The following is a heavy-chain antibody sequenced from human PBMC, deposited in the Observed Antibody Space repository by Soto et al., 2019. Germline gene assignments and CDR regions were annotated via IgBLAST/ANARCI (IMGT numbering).Heavy chain of an antibody. CDR2: IGESGTPT. D-gene: IGHD2-2*01. J-gene: IGHJ6*02. CDR1: GFTFSSYA. V-gene: IGHV3-23*01. CDR3: ARYIPGVRYYGMDV. Sequence: GGSLRLSCAASGFTFSSYAMHWVRQAPGKGLEWVSLIGESGTPTYYADSVKGRFAISRDNSRNTLFLEMYSLRAEDTAVYYCARYIPGVRYYGMDVWGQGTSVSVSS.